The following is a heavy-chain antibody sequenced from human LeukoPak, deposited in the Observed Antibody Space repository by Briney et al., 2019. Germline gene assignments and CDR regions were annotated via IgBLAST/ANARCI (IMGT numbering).Heavy chain of an antibody. V-gene: IGHV1-2*06. Sequence: GASVKVSCKASGYTFTGYYMHWVRQAPGQRLEWMGRINPNSGGTNYAQKFQGRVTMTRDTSISTAYMELSRLRSDDTAVYYCARIIAVAAKEVDYWGPGTLVTVSS. CDR3: ARIIAVAAKEVDY. CDR2: INPNSGGT. CDR1: GYTFTGYY. D-gene: IGHD6-19*01. J-gene: IGHJ4*02.